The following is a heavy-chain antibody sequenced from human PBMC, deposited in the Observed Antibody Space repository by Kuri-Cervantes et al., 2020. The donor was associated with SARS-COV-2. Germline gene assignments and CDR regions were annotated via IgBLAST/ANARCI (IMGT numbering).Heavy chain of an antibody. V-gene: IGHV4-39*01. D-gene: IGHD6-19*01. J-gene: IGHJ6*02. CDR1: GGSISSSSYY. CDR2: IYYSGST. CDR3: ARTPYSSGWFSGMDV. Sequence: SETLSLTCTVSGGSISSSSYYWGWIRQPPGKGLEWIGYIYYSGSTNYNPSLKSRVTISVDTSKNQFSLKLSSVTAADTAVYYCARTPYSSGWFSGMDVWGQGTTVTVSS.